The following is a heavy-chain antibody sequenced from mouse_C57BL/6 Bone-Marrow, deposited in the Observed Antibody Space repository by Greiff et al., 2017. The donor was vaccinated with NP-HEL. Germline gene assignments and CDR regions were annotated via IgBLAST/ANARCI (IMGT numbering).Heavy chain of an antibody. Sequence: VQLQQSGPGLVQPSQSLSITCTVSGFSLTSYGVHWVRQSPGKGLEWLGVIWSGGSTAYNAAFISRLSISKDNPKSQVFFKMNSLQADDTAIYDCARTDYDSSWFAYWGQGTLVTVSA. CDR3: ARTDYDSSWFAY. V-gene: IGHV2-2*01. D-gene: IGHD2-4*01. CDR1: GFSLTSYG. CDR2: IWSGGST. J-gene: IGHJ3*01.